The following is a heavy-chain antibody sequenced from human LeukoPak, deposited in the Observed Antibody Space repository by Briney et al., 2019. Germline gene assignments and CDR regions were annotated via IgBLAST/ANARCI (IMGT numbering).Heavy chain of an antibody. Sequence: PGGSLRLSCAASGFTFSDYYMSWIRQAPGKGLEWVSYISTSGSTIDYADSVKGRFTISRDNAKNLLYLQMNSLRAEDTAVYYCARDCYYDSSGYRYYYYYMDVWGKGTTVTLSS. V-gene: IGHV3-11*04. CDR1: GFTFSDYY. D-gene: IGHD3-22*01. CDR2: ISTSGSTI. CDR3: ARDCYYDSSGYRYYYYYMDV. J-gene: IGHJ6*03.